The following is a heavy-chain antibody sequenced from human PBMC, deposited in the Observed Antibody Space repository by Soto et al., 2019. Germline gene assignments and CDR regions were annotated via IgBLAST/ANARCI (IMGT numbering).Heavy chain of an antibody. D-gene: IGHD6-19*01. CDR3: ARQQSSGWYQFDY. V-gene: IGHV1-69*13. CDR2: IIPIFGTA. J-gene: IGHJ4*02. CDR1: GGTFSSYA. Sequence: GASVKVSCKASGGTFSSYAISWVRQAPGQGLEWMGGIIPIFGTANYAQKFQGRVTITADESTSTAYMELSSLRSEDTAVYYCARQQSSGWYQFDYWGQRTPVTVSS.